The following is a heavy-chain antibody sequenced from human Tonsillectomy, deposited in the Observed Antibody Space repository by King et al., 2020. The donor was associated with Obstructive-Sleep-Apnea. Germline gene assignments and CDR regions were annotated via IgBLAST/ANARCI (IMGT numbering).Heavy chain of an antibody. Sequence: QLVQSGAEVKKPGASVKVSCKTSGYSFSGYYIHWVRQAPGQGLEWMGWINPNSGGTNYAEKFQGWVTMTRDTSISTAYMEVSRLRSDDTAVYYCARDAAAVVRNWFDPWGQGTLVTVSS. CDR3: ARDAAAVVRNWFDP. J-gene: IGHJ5*02. D-gene: IGHD6-13*01. CDR1: GYSFSGYY. V-gene: IGHV1-2*04. CDR2: INPNSGGT.